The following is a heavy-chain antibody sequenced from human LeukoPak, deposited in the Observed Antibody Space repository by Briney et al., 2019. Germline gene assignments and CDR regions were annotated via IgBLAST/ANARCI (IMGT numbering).Heavy chain of an antibody. V-gene: IGHV3-53*01. CDR3: GRDEGYCSSTSCYFGSFDI. CDR2: IYSGGST. Sequence: GGSLRLSCAASGFTFSDYYMTWIRQAPGKGLEWVSVIYSGGSTYYADSVKGRFTISRNNSKTTLYLQMNSLRAEDTAEYCCGRDEGYCSSTSCYFGSFDIWGQGTMITVSS. CDR1: GFTFSDYY. D-gene: IGHD2-2*01. J-gene: IGHJ3*02.